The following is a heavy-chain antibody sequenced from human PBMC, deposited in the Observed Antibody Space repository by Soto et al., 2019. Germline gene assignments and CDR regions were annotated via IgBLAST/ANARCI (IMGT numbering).Heavy chain of an antibody. Sequence: SETLSLTCAVYGGSFSGYYWSWIRQPPGKGLEWIGEINHSGSTNYNPSLKSRVTISVDTSKNQFSLKLSSVTAADTAVYYCARDPTAPYSNRYYYYYMDVWGKGTTVTVSS. CDR1: GGSFSGYY. CDR2: INHSGST. V-gene: IGHV4-34*01. CDR3: ARDPTAPYSNRYYYYYMDV. J-gene: IGHJ6*03. D-gene: IGHD4-4*01.